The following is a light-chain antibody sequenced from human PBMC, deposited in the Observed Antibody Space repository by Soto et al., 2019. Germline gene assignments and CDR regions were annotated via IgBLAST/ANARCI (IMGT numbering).Light chain of an antibody. V-gene: IGLV2-14*01. CDR1: SSDVGGYNY. CDR2: DVS. CDR3: SSYTSSRHLPYV. J-gene: IGLJ1*01. Sequence: QSALTQPASVXGSPGQSITISCTGTSSDVGGYNYVSWYQQHPGKAPKLMIYDVSNRPSGVSNRFSGSKSGNTASLTISGLQAVDEAEYYGSSYTSSRHLPYVFGTGTKVTV.